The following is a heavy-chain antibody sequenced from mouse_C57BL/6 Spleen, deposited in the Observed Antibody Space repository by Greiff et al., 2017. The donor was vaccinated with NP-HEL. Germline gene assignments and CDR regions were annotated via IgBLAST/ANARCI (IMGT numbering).Heavy chain of an antibody. CDR1: GFTFSDYY. V-gene: IGHV5-16*01. D-gene: IGHD1-1*01. J-gene: IGHJ2*01. CDR2: INYDGSST. CDR3: ARDDYYGSSYAGYFDY. Sequence: EVQRVESEGGLVQPGSSMKLSCTASGFTFSDYYMAWVRQVPEKGLEWVANINYDGSSTYYLDSLKSRFIISRANAKNILYLQRSSLKSEDTATYYCARDDYYGSSYAGYFDYWGQGTTLTVSS.